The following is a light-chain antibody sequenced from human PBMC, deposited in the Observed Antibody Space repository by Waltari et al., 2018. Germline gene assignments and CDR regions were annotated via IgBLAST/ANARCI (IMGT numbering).Light chain of an antibody. Sequence: SYELPQPPSVSVSPGQTARITCPANALPKEYAYWYQQKSGQAPVLVSYEDGKRPSGIPGRFSGSSAGTMATLTGTGAQVEDEADYYCYSTDSSGNHRVFGGGTKLTVL. V-gene: IGLV3-10*01. CDR3: YSTDSSGNHRV. CDR1: ALPKEY. J-gene: IGLJ2*01. CDR2: EDG.